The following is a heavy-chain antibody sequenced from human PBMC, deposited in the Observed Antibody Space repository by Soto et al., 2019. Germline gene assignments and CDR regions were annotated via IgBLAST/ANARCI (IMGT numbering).Heavy chain of an antibody. CDR1: GSPFSTYG. CDR2: ISNGGNYI. D-gene: IGHD3-3*02. CDR3: ARDESAGSSIRY. J-gene: IGHJ4*02. Sequence: EVQVVESGGGLVKPGGSLRLYCTASGSPFSTYGMNWVRQAPGKGLEWVSSISNGGNYIYYADSVQGRFTISRDNAKNSLYLQMNSLRAEDTAVYFCARDESAGSSIRYWGQGTLVTVSS. V-gene: IGHV3-21*01.